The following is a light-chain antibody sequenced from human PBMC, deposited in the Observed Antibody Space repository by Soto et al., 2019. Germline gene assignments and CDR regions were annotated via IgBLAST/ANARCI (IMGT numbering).Light chain of an antibody. CDR2: DSS. J-gene: IGKJ4*01. CDR3: QRYNNWPLT. Sequence: EIVLTQSPGTLSLSPGERATLSCRASQSVSSSYLVWYQQKPGQTPRLLIYDSSTRAIGIPTRFTGSRSGTEFTLTINGLQSEDFAVYYCQRYNNWPLTFGGGTKVDIK. V-gene: IGKV3-15*01. CDR1: QSVSSSY.